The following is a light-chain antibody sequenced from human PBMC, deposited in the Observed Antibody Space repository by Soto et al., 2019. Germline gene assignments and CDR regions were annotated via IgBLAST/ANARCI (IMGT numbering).Light chain of an antibody. CDR1: SSDVGGYNY. CDR2: EVS. CDR3: SSYTSSSTV. J-gene: IGLJ1*01. V-gene: IGLV2-14*01. Sequence: QSVLTQPASVSGSPGQSITISCTGTSSDVGGYNYVSWYQQHPGKAPKLMIYEVSNRPSXXXXXXXXXXXXXXXSLTISGLQAEDEADYYCSSYTSSSTVFGTGTKVTVL.